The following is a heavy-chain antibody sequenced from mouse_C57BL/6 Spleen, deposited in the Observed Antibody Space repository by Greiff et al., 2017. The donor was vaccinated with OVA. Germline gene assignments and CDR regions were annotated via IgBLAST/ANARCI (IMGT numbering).Heavy chain of an antibody. V-gene: IGHV1-81*01. CDR2: IYPRSGNT. J-gene: IGHJ2*01. CDR3: ARREATFYYFDY. CDR1: SYTFTSYG. D-gene: IGHD3-2*02. Sequence: QVQLQQSGAELARPGASVKLSCKASSYTFTSYGISWVKQRTGQGLEWIGEIYPRSGNTFYNEKFKGKATLTADKSSSTAYMELRSLTSEDSAVYFCARREATFYYFDYWGQGTTLTVSS.